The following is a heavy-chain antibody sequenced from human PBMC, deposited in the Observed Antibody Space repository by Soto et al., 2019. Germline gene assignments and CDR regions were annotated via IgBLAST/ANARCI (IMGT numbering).Heavy chain of an antibody. CDR1: GYTFTNHW. CDR2: IDPSDSRT. J-gene: IGHJ4*02. D-gene: IGHD5-18*01. V-gene: IGHV5-10-1*01. Sequence: GESLKISCNCSGYTFTNHWISWVRQKPGQGLGWMGRIDPSDSRTKYNPSFEGHVTISVDKSIGATFLQWSSLEASDTAVYYCARRHGYSYDFDYWGQGTLVTVSS. CDR3: ARRHGYSYDFDY.